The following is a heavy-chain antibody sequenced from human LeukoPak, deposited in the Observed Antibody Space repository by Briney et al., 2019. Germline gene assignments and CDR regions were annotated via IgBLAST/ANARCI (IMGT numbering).Heavy chain of an antibody. Sequence: SEPLSLTCTVSGGSISSSSYYWGWIRQPPGKGLEWIGSIYYSGSTYYNPSLKSRVTISVDTSKNQFSLKLSSVTAADTAVYYCARHLGSYGSRWFDPWGQGTLVTVSS. J-gene: IGHJ5*02. CDR1: GGSISSSSYY. CDR3: ARHLGSYGSRWFDP. D-gene: IGHD5-18*01. CDR2: IYYSGST. V-gene: IGHV4-39*01.